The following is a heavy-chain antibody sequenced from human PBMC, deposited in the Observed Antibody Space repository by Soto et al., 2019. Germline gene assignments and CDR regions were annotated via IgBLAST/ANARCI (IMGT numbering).Heavy chain of an antibody. J-gene: IGHJ3*02. Sequence: GGSLRLSCAVSGFSFRDYDMYWVRQISGKGLEWVSGIGSDGDTYYAGSVKGRFTVSRENDKNSLYLQMRGLRPGDTAVYYCARGNGKNYGPAMGDGFDIWGQGTTVTV. CDR2: IGSDGDT. CDR1: GFSFRDYD. D-gene: IGHD3-10*01. V-gene: IGHV3-13*01. CDR3: ARGNGKNYGPAMGDGFDI.